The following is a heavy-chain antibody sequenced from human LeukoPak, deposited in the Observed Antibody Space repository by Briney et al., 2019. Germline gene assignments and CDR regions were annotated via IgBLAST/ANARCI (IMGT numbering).Heavy chain of an antibody. CDR1: GYTFTSYT. J-gene: IGHJ4*02. CDR3: ARRRYSSSSGAYYFDY. D-gene: IGHD6-6*01. V-gene: IGHV7-4-1*02. CDR2: VNTNTGNP. Sequence: ASVKVSCKASGYTFTSYTMSWVRQALGQGLEWMGWVNTNTGNPTYAQGFTGRFVFSLDTSVGTAYLQISSLKAEDTAVYYCARRRYSSSSGAYYFDYWGQGTLVTVSS.